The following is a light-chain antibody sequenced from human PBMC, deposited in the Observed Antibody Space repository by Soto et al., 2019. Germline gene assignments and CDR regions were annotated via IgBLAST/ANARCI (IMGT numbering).Light chain of an antibody. CDR1: SSDVGGYNL. Sequence: QSVLTQPASVSGSPGQSITISCTGTSSDVGGYNLVSWYQQHPGKAPKLMIYEGSKRPSGVSNRFSGSKSGNTASLTISGLQAEDEADYYCCSYAGSSTWVVVFGGGTQLTVL. J-gene: IGLJ2*01. CDR2: EGS. CDR3: CSYAGSSTWVVV. V-gene: IGLV2-23*01.